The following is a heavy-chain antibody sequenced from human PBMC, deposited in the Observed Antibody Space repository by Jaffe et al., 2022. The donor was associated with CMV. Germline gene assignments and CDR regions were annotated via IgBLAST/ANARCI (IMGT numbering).Heavy chain of an antibody. Sequence: EVHLLESGGGLEQPGGSLRLSCAASGFTFSNYAMSWVRQAPGKGLEWVSDITGDGSTYYADSVKGRFTISRDNSKNTLFLQMNSLRAEDTAIYYCSKREGDTSGAYWGQGALVTVSS. CDR1: GFTFSNYA. D-gene: IGHD3-22*01. J-gene: IGHJ4*02. CDR3: SKREGDTSGAY. CDR2: ITGDGST. V-gene: IGHV3-23*01.